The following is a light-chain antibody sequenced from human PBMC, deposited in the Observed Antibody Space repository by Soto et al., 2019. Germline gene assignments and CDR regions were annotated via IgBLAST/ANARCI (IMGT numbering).Light chain of an antibody. V-gene: IGKV3-15*01. CDR1: QSVSSN. CDR3: QQYNNWPPPLT. J-gene: IGKJ4*01. CDR2: GAS. Sequence: EIVMTQSPATLSVSPGERATLSCRASQSVSSNLAWYQQKPGQAPRLLIYGASTRATGIPARFSGSGSGTECTLTISSRQSEDFAVYYCQQYNNWPPPLTFGGGTKVEIK.